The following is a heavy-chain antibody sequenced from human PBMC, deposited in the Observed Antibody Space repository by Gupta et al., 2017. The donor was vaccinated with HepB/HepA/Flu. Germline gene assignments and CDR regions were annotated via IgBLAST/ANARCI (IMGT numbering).Heavy chain of an antibody. Sequence: EVQLVESGGGLVQPGGSLRLSCAASGFTFSTYPMYWVRQAPGKGLEYVSAINTKGITTYYANSVKGRFTISRDNSKNTLYLQMGSLRAEDMGVYFCARLRGAYYSDYWGQGTLVTVSS. CDR1: GFTFSTYP. J-gene: IGHJ4*02. D-gene: IGHD3-22*01. CDR2: INTKGITT. V-gene: IGHV3-64*01. CDR3: ARLRGAYYSDY.